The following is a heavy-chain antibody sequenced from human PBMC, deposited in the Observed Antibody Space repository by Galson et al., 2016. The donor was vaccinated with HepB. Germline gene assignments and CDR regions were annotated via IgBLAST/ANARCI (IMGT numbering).Heavy chain of an antibody. Sequence: SETLSLTCTVSGNSLTSSTYFWGWVRQPPGKGLEYIGDIYYGGITYYNPSLKSRLTISMDTSRNQFSLRLDSVTAADTGVYYCATGIVVAGKMCYHYMDVWGKGTTVTVSS. J-gene: IGHJ6*03. CDR2: IYYGGIT. D-gene: IGHD6-19*01. CDR3: ATGIVVAGKMCYHYMDV. CDR1: GNSLTSSTYF. V-gene: IGHV4-39*01.